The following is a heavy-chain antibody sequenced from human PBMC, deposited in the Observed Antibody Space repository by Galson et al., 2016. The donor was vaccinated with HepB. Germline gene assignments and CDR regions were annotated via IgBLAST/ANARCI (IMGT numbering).Heavy chain of an antibody. D-gene: IGHD4-17*01. Sequence: SLRLSCAASGFTFSSFEMNWVRQAPGKGLEWLSYISSSGTTIYCADSVKGRFTISRDNARNSLYLQMNSLRVEDTAVYYCARDLVYPGDYGKYYYYGMDVWGQGTTVTVSS. CDR3: ARDLVYPGDYGKYYYYGMDV. V-gene: IGHV3-48*03. CDR1: GFTFSSFE. CDR2: ISSSGTTI. J-gene: IGHJ6*02.